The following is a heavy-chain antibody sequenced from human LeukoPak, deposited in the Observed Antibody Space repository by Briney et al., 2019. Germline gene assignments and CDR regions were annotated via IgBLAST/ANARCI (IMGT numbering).Heavy chain of an antibody. CDR3: AKTGYSSGWYRIWDY. CDR1: GFSFRSYA. Sequence: GGSLRLSCAASGFSFRSYAMNWVRQAPGKGLEWVSAISGSGGSAYYADSVKGRFTISRDNSRNSLSLQMNSLRAEDTALYYCAKTGYSSGWYRIWDYWGQGTLVTVSS. J-gene: IGHJ4*02. V-gene: IGHV3-23*01. D-gene: IGHD6-19*01. CDR2: ISGSGGSA.